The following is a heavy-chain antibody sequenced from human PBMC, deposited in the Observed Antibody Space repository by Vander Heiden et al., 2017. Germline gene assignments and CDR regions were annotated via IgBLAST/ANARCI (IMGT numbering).Heavy chain of an antibody. J-gene: IGHJ4*02. CDR2: IYYRGNT. Sequence: LHLQESGPGLVKPLHTLSLTSSVSGASISSTSYYQGWIRQAPGKGLERIGSIYYRGNTSYNPSLKSRVTMSIDTSKNQFSLKLSSVTAADTAVYYCVRDPLMTDYWGQGTLVTVSS. V-gene: IGHV4-39*02. CDR1: GASISSTSYY. CDR3: VRDPLMTDY.